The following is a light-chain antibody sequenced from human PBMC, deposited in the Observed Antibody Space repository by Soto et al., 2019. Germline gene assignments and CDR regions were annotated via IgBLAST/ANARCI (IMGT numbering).Light chain of an antibody. CDR3: QQYYGAPWT. CDR2: AAS. J-gene: IGKJ1*01. V-gene: IGKV1-27*01. Sequence: DIQMTQSPSSLSSSVGERVTITCRASQGISNYLAWYQQKPGKVPKLLIYAASTWQSSVPSRFSGSGSWTDFTLPISSMQPADVAAYYCQQYYGAPWTFGQGTKVEIE. CDR1: QGISNY.